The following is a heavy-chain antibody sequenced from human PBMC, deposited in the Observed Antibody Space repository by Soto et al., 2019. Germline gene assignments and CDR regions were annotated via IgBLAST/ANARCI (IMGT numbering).Heavy chain of an antibody. J-gene: IGHJ6*01. CDR2: IYTSGST. D-gene: IGHD3-10*01. CDR1: GGSTSSYY. Sequence: SETLSLTCTVSGGSTSSYYWSWIRQPAGKGLEWIGRIYTSGSTNYNPSLKSRVTMSVDTSKNQFSLKLSSVTAADTAVYYCATGSGRLCDMDVWCPGTYLKVSS. V-gene: IGHV4-4*07. CDR3: ATGSGRLCDMDV.